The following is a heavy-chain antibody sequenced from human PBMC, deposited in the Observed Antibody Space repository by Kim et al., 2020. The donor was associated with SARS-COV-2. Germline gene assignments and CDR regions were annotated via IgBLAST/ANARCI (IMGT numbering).Heavy chain of an antibody. CDR2: ISWNSGSI. CDR3: AKGGNSWLVRDHDAFDI. V-gene: IGHV3-9*01. J-gene: IGHJ3*02. CDR1: GFTFDDYA. D-gene: IGHD6-19*01. Sequence: GGSLRLSCAASGFTFDDYAMHWVRQAPGKGLEWVSGISWNSGSIGYADSVKGRFTISRDNAKNSLYLQMNSLRAEDTALYYCAKGGNSWLVRDHDAFDIWGQGTMVTVSS.